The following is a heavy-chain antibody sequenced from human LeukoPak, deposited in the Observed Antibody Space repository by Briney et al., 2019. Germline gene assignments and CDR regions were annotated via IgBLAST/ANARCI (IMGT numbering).Heavy chain of an antibody. D-gene: IGHD3-10*01. Sequence: ASQTLSPTCAVSGGSISSGGYSWSWIRQPPGKGLEWIGYIYHSGSTYYNPSLKSRVTISVDRSKNQFSLKLSSVTAADTAVYYCARAEKPKGGWFGIIHAFDIWGQGTMVTVSS. CDR1: GGSISSGGYS. CDR3: ARAEKPKGGWFGIIHAFDI. J-gene: IGHJ3*02. V-gene: IGHV4-30-2*01. CDR2: IYHSGST.